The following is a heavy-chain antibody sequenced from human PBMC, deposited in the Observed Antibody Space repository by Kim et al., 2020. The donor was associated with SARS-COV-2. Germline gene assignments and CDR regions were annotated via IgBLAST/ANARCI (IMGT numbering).Heavy chain of an antibody. CDR3: AKELSVTTVNTSGDFFNS. CDR1: GFPFTTYT. J-gene: IGHJ4*02. V-gene: IGHV3-23*01. CDR2: ISCSGRST. Sequence: GGSLRLSCVASGFPFTTYTMNWVRQAPGKGLEWVSGISCSGRSTYYADSVQGRFTVSRDNSKNTLYLQMNSLRVEDTAVYYCAKELSVTTVNTSGDFFNSWGPRTLVTVSS. D-gene: IGHD4-17*01.